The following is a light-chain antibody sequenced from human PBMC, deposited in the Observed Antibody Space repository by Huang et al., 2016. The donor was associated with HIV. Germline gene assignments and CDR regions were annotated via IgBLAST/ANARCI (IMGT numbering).Light chain of an antibody. Sequence: AIQITQSPSSLSASTGNRVTVTCRASQDIGSYLAWYQQKPGKAPKLLIYGASTLQSVVPSRFSGSGSGANFTLTISCLQSEDFASYFCQQYYTFPRTFGGGTRVEIK. CDR1: QDIGSY. J-gene: IGKJ4*01. V-gene: IGKV1-8*01. CDR2: GAS. CDR3: QQYYTFPRT.